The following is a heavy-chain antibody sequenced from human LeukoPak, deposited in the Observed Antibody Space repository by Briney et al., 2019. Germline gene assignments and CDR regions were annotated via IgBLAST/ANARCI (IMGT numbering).Heavy chain of an antibody. D-gene: IGHD4-17*01. J-gene: IGHJ4*02. V-gene: IGHV3-64D*06. CDR1: GFTFSSYA. CDR3: VKDSEYGDYEMDY. CDR2: ISSNGGST. Sequence: GGSLKLSCSASGFTFSSYAMHWVRQAPGKGLEYVSAISSNGGSTYYADSVKGSFTISRDNSKSTLYLRMSSLRAEDTAVYYCVKDSEYGDYEMDYWGQGTRVTVSS.